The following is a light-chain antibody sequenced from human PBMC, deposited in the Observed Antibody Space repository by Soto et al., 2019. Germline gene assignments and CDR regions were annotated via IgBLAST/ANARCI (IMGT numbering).Light chain of an antibody. J-gene: IGLJ1*01. Sequence: QSVLTQPASVSGSPGQSITISCTGTSSDVGGYNYVAWYQQHPGKAPKLMISEVTDRPSGVSNRFSGSKSGNTASLTISGLQAEDEADYYCSSYTSSSTYVFGPGTKLTVL. V-gene: IGLV2-14*01. CDR2: EVT. CDR1: SSDVGGYNY. CDR3: SSYTSSSTYV.